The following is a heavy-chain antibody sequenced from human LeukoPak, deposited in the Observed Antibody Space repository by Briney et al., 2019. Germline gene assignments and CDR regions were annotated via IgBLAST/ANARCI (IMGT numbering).Heavy chain of an antibody. CDR3: AAQLVGAVIR. V-gene: IGHV4-39*07. CDR2: IYYSGST. CDR1: GGSISSSSYY. D-gene: IGHD1-26*01. J-gene: IGHJ4*02. Sequence: SETLSLTCTVSGGSISSSSYYWGWIRQPPGKGLEWIGSIYYSGSTYYNPSLKSRVTISVDTSKNQFSLKLSSVTAADTAVYYCAAQLVGAVIRWGQGTLVTVSS.